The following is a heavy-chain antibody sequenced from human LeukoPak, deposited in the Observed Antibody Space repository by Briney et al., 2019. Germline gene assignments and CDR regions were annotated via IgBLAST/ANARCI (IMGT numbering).Heavy chain of an antibody. CDR2: IYTSGST. J-gene: IGHJ6*03. CDR3: ARDSVAGNYYYYYYMDV. Sequence: SETLSLTCSVSGGSISSYYWSWIRQPAGKGLEWIGRIYTSGSTNYNPSLKSRVTMSVDTSKNQFSLKLSSVTAADTAVYYCARDSVAGNYYYYYYMDVWGKGTTVTISS. CDR1: GGSISSYY. D-gene: IGHD6-19*01. V-gene: IGHV4-4*07.